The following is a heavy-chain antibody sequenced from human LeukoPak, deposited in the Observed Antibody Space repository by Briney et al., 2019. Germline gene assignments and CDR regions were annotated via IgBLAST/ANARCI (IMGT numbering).Heavy chain of an antibody. V-gene: IGHV4-30-4*01. Sequence: SETLSLTCTVSGGSISSGDYYWSWIRQPPGKGLEWIGYIYYSGSTYYNPSLKSRVTISVDTSKNQFSLKLSSVTPEDTAVYYCARTSITETNYYGSGSYVDQYYFDYWGQGTLVTVSS. D-gene: IGHD3-10*01. CDR3: ARTSITETNYYGSGSYVDQYYFDY. CDR1: GGSISSGDYY. CDR2: IYYSGST. J-gene: IGHJ4*02.